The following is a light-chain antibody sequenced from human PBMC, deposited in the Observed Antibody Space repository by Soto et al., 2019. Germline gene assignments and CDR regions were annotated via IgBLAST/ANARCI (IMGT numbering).Light chain of an antibody. CDR1: SSNIGNSY. CDR2: ENS. CDR3: GTWDNSLSAGV. V-gene: IGLV1-51*02. Sequence: QSVLTQPPSVSAAPGQKVTISCSGSSSNIGNSYVSWFQQLPGTAPKLLISENSKRPSGIPDRFSGSKSGTSATLDITGLQTGDEADYYCGTWDNSLSAGVFGTGTKVTVL. J-gene: IGLJ1*01.